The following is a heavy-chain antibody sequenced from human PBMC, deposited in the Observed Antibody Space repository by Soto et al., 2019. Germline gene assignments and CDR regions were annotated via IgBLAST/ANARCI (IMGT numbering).Heavy chain of an antibody. V-gene: IGHV4-39*01. Sequence: PSETLSLTCTVSGGSISSSSYYWGWIRQPPGKGLEWIGSIYYSGSTYYNPSPKSRVTISVDTSKNQFSLKLSSVTAADTAVYYCARHGEWGFGLQANYYYYGMDVWGQGTTVTVSS. J-gene: IGHJ6*02. CDR3: ARHGEWGFGLQANYYYYGMDV. D-gene: IGHD4-4*01. CDR2: IYYSGST. CDR1: GGSISSSSYY.